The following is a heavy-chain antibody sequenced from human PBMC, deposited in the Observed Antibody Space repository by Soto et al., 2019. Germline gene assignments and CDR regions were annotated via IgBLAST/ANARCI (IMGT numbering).Heavy chain of an antibody. J-gene: IGHJ3*02. CDR2: IYTSGST. CDR3: ARGADSSGWYSGAFDI. V-gene: IGHV4-4*07. Sequence: QVQLQESSPGLVKPSETLSLTCTVSGGSISSYYWSWIRQPAGKGLEGIGRIYTSGSTNYNPSLKGRVTMSVDTSKNQFSLKLSSVTAADTAVYYCARGADSSGWYSGAFDIWGQGTMVTVSS. D-gene: IGHD6-19*01. CDR1: GGSISSYY.